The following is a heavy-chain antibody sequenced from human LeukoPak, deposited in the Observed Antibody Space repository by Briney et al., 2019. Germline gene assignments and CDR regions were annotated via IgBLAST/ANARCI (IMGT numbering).Heavy chain of an antibody. CDR3: ARELTFAFDI. CDR1: GGSISSYY. J-gene: IGHJ3*02. Sequence: SGTLSLTCTVSGGSISSYYWSWIRQPPGKGLEWIGYIYYSGSTNYNPSLKSRVTISVDTSKNQFSLKLSSVTAADTAVYYCARELTFAFDIWGQGTMVTVSS. CDR2: IYYSGST. V-gene: IGHV4-59*01.